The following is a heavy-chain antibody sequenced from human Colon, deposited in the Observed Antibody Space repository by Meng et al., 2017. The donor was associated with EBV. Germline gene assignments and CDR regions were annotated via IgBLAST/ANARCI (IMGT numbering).Heavy chain of an antibody. J-gene: IGHJ4*02. V-gene: IGHV4-31*11. CDR1: GDSISSGGYY. CDR3: ARVSSGWDYFDY. Sequence: QVQLQESGPGLVKPSXXLSLTCAVSGDSISSGGYYWSWIRQPPGMGPEWIGYIYYSGGTYYNPSLKRRVIISIDTSKNQFSLNLRSVTAADTAVYYCARVSSGWDYFDYWGQGTLVTVSS. CDR2: IYYSGGT. D-gene: IGHD6-19*01.